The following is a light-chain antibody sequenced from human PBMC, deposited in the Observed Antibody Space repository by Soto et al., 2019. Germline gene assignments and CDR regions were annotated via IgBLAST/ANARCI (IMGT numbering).Light chain of an antibody. CDR2: AAS. J-gene: IGKJ1*01. Sequence: DIQMTQSPSSLSASVGDRVTITCRASQSISSYLNWYQQKPGKAPKLLIYAASSLQSGVPSRFSGSGSGTDFTLTISSPQPEDFATYYCQQSYSTSTWTFGQGTKVDIK. CDR1: QSISSY. V-gene: IGKV1-39*01. CDR3: QQSYSTSTWT.